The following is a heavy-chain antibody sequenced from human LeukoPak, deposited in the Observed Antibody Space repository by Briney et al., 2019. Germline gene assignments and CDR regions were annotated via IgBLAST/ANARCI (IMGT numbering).Heavy chain of an antibody. V-gene: IGHV6-1*01. CDR2: TYYRSRWYS. Sequence: SQTLSLTCVISGDSVSRNTAGWSWLRQSPSRGLEWLGRTYYRSRWYSDFAPSVKNRITINPDTSKNQFSLKLSSVTAAETAVYYCARVKTPNCSSTSCYYPGIDLSNLSWFDPWGQGTLVTVSS. D-gene: IGHD2-2*01. CDR3: ARVKTPNCSSTSCYYPGIDLSNLSWFDP. CDR1: GDSVSRNTAG. J-gene: IGHJ5*02.